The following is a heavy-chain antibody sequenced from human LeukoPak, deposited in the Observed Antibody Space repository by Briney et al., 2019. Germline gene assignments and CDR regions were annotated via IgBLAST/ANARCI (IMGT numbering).Heavy chain of an antibody. CDR2: ISYIGST. J-gene: IGHJ3*02. CDR3: ARDLVTVTKGFDI. D-gene: IGHD4-17*01. Sequence: PSETLSLTCAVSDDSFSSHYWTWIRQPPGKGLEWIGYISYIGSTNYNPSLKSRVTISIDTSKNQFSLKLSSVTAADTAVYYCARDLVTVTKGFDIWGQGSMVSVSS. CDR1: DDSFSSHY. V-gene: IGHV4-59*11.